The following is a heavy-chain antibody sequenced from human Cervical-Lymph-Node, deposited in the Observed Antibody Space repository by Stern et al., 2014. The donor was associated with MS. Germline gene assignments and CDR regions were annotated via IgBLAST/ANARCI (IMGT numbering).Heavy chain of an antibody. D-gene: IGHD6-19*01. CDR1: GFSLSTSGMS. CDR3: ARSHGSSGWYAY. J-gene: IGHJ4*02. Sequence: VPLRESGPALVKPTQTLTLTCSFSGFSLSTSGMSVTWIRQSPGKALEWLALIEWDDEKYYNTSLRTRLAISKDTSKNQVVLTMTNMDPVDTGTYYCARSHGSSGWYAYWGQGTLVTVSS. V-gene: IGHV2-70*01. CDR2: IEWDDEK.